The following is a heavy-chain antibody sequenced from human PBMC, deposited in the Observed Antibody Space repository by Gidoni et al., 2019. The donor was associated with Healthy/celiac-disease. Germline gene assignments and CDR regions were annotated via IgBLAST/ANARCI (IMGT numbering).Heavy chain of an antibody. CDR1: GFTFSKAW. Sequence: VKPAGSLRLSWEASGFTFSKAWMSWVRQAPGKGLEWVGRIKSKTDGGTTDYAAPVKGRFTISRDDSKNTMYRQMNSLKTEDTAVYYCTTVRWEPNYGMDVWGQGTTVTVSS. D-gene: IGHD1-26*01. V-gene: IGHV3-15*01. CDR2: IKSKTDGGTT. CDR3: TTVRWEPNYGMDV. J-gene: IGHJ6*02.